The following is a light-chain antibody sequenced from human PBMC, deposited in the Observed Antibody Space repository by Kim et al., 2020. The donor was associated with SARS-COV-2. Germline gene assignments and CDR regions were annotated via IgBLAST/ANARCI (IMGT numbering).Light chain of an antibody. CDR3: QQTYSSPWT. Sequence: SVSVGDTVTITCRTSENINGYLNWYQHKPGEAPKLLIYSVSKLKSGVPSRFSGGGSGTDFTLTIGGLQADDSGTYFCQQTYSSPWTFGQGTKLEI. V-gene: IGKV1-39*01. CDR2: SVS. CDR1: ENINGY. J-gene: IGKJ1*01.